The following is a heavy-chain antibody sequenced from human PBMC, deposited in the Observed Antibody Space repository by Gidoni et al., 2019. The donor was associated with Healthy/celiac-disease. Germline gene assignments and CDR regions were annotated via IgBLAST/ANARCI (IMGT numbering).Heavy chain of an antibody. CDR2: IYYSGST. D-gene: IGHD3-16*02. V-gene: IGHV4-39*01. J-gene: IGHJ4*02. CDR1: GGSISSSSYY. Sequence: QLQLQESGPGLVKPSETLSLTCTVSGGSISSSSYYWGWIRQPPGKGLEWSGSIYYSGSTYYNPSLKSRVTISVDTSKNQFSLKLSSVTAADTAVYYCARLYDYVWGSYRSPMYYFDYWGQGTLVTVSS. CDR3: ARLYDYVWGSYRSPMYYFDY.